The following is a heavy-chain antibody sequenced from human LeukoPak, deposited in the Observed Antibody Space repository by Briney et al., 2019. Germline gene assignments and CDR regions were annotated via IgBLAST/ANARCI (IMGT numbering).Heavy chain of an antibody. CDR1: GFTFSTYV. D-gene: IGHD4-17*01. Sequence: PGGSLRLSCAASGFTFSTYVMKWVRQAPGKGLEWVSVISGSGGNTYYADSVKGRFTISRDNSKNTLYLQMNSLRAEDTAVYYCAKDPRSSDYDLSDYWGQGTLVTVSS. CDR2: ISGSGGNT. CDR3: AKDPRSSDYDLSDY. J-gene: IGHJ4*02. V-gene: IGHV3-23*01.